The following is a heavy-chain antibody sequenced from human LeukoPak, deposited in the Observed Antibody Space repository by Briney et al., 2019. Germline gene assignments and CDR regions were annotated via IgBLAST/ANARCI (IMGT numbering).Heavy chain of an antibody. J-gene: IGHJ4*02. Sequence: ASVKVSCKASGYTFTDYYMHWVRQAPGQGLEWMGWINPNSGGTNYAQKFQGRVTMTRDTSISTAYMELSRLRSDDTAVYYCARDARDYDFWSGYCHFDYWGQGTLVTVSS. CDR2: INPNSGGT. D-gene: IGHD3-3*01. CDR1: GYTFTDYY. V-gene: IGHV1-2*02. CDR3: ARDARDYDFWSGYCHFDY.